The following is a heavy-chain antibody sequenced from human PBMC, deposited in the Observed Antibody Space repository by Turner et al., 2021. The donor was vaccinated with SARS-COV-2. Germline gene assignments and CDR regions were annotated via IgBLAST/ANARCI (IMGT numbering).Heavy chain of an antibody. CDR2: IYYSGST. CDR1: GGSISSGGYY. CDR3: ARDYGGNSNYFDY. V-gene: IGHV4-31*03. J-gene: IGHJ4*02. D-gene: IGHD2-21*02. Sequence: QLQLQASGPGLVKPSQTLSLTCTVSGGSISSGGYYWSWIRQQPGKGLEWIGYIYYSGSTYYNPSLKSRVTISVDTSKNQFSLKLSSVTAADTAVYYCARDYGGNSNYFDYWGQGTLVTVSS.